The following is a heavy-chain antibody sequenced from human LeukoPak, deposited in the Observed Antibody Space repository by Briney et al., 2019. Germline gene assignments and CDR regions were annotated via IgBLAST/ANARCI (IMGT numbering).Heavy chain of an antibody. V-gene: IGHV3-30*04. J-gene: IGHJ4*02. Sequence: GGSLRLSCAASGFTFSSYAMHWVRQAPGKGLEWVAVTSHDETTKYYTDSVKGRFTISRDNARNSVYLQMNSLRAEDTAIYYCARESRAVADYWGQGTLVTVAS. D-gene: IGHD6-19*01. CDR1: GFTFSSYA. CDR3: ARESRAVADY. CDR2: TSHDETTK.